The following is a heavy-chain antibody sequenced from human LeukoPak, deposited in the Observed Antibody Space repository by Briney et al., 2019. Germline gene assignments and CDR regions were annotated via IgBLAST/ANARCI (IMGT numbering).Heavy chain of an antibody. CDR1: GGSISSSGHY. D-gene: IGHD2-15*01. J-gene: IGHJ4*02. CDR3: VRRCYSGGVYYYFDY. CDR2: ITYSGNS. V-gene: IGHV4-39*01. Sequence: SETLSLTCSVSGGSISSSGHYWGWIRQPPGKGLEWIGIITYSGNSNYNPSLKSRVTISVDASNNQFSLKLTPMTAADTAVYYCVRRCYSGGVYYYFDYWGQGTLVTVSS.